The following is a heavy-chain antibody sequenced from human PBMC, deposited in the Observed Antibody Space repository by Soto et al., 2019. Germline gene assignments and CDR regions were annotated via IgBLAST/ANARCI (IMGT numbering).Heavy chain of an antibody. CDR2: ISAYNGNT. D-gene: IGHD6-13*01. CDR3: AREHSSSWYYYYYGMDV. CDR1: GYTFTSYG. V-gene: IGHV1-18*01. Sequence: ASVKVSCKASGYTFTSYGISWVRQAPGQGLEWMGWISAYNGNTNYAQKLQGRVTMTTDTSTSTAYMELRSLRSDDTAVYYCAREHSSSWYYYYYGMDVWGQGTTVTVSS. J-gene: IGHJ6*02.